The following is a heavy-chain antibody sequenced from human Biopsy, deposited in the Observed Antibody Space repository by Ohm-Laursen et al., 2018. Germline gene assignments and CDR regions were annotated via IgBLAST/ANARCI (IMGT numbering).Heavy chain of an antibody. D-gene: IGHD3-9*01. Sequence: SVKVSCNASGYTFISYGISWVRQAPGHGLEWMGWINPNSGNANYAQSFQGRLTVTRDTSISTAYMELTSLTFDDTAIYYCARVPAYPSIDGYYGLDLWGQGTTVIVSS. CDR2: INPNSGNA. CDR1: GYTFISYG. CDR3: ARVPAYPSIDGYYGLDL. V-gene: IGHV1-2*02. J-gene: IGHJ6*02.